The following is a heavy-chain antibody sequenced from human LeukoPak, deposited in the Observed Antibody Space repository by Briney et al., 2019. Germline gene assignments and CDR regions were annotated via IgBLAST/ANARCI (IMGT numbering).Heavy chain of an antibody. CDR1: GFTFSSYS. CDR3: ARDLGDSSGYPDY. J-gene: IGHJ4*02. Sequence: GGSLRLSCAASGFTFSSYSMNWVRQAPGRGLEWVSSISSSSSYIYYADSVKGRFTISRDNAKNSLYLQMNSLRAEDTAVYYCARDLGDSSGYPDYWGQGTLVTVSS. D-gene: IGHD3-22*01. V-gene: IGHV3-21*01. CDR2: ISSSSSYI.